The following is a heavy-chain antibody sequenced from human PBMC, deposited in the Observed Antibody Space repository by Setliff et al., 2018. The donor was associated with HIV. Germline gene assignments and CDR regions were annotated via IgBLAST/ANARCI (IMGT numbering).Heavy chain of an antibody. Sequence: ETLSLTCTVSGGSISSYYWSWIRQPPGKGLEWIGYIYYSGSTNYNPSLKSRVTISVDTSKNQFSLKLSSVTAADTAVYYCARYSSSWYYYYYYMDVRGKGTTVTVSS. CDR1: GGSISSYY. V-gene: IGHV4-59*01. CDR2: IYYSGST. J-gene: IGHJ6*03. CDR3: ARYSSSWYYYYYYMDV. D-gene: IGHD6-13*01.